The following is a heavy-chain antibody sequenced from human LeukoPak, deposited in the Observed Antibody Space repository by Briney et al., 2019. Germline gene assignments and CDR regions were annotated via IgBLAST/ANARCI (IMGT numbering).Heavy chain of an antibody. CDR3: GMGGY. D-gene: IGHD3-16*01. CDR1: GFTFSSYG. V-gene: IGHV3-30*03. J-gene: IGHJ4*02. Sequence: GGSLRLSCAASGFTFSSYGMHWVRQAPGKGLEWVAVISYDGSNKYYADSVKGRFTISRDNSKDTLYLQMNSLRAEDTAVYYCGMGGYWGQGTLVTVSS. CDR2: ISYDGSNK.